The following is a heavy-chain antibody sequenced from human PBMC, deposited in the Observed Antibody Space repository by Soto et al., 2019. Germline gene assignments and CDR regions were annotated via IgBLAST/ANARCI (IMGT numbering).Heavy chain of an antibody. Sequence: ASVMVSCKASGGTFSSYAISWVRQAPGQGLEWMGGIIPIFGTANYAQKFQGRVTITADKSTSTAYMELSSLRSEDTAVYYCARRLPISYYYDSSGYSHYYYYYGMDVWGQGTTVTVSS. CDR2: IIPIFGTA. CDR1: GGTFSSYA. CDR3: ARRLPISYYYDSSGYSHYYYYYGMDV. D-gene: IGHD3-22*01. V-gene: IGHV1-69*06. J-gene: IGHJ6*02.